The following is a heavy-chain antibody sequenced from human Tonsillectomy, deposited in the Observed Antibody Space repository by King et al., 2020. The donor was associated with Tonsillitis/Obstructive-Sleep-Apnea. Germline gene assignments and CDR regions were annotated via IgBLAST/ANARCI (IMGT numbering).Heavy chain of an antibody. CDR1: GFTFSSYA. J-gene: IGHJ4*02. CDR2: ISGSGGST. Sequence: VQLVESGGGLVQPGGSLRLSCAASGFTFSSYAMSWVRQAPGKGLEWVSAISGSGGSTYYADSVKGRFTISRDNSKNTLYLQMNGLRAEDTAVYYCAKDTPGYYDSSGYYFVIGPFYYWGQGTLVTVSS. V-gene: IGHV3-23*04. CDR3: AKDTPGYYDSSGYYFVIGPFYY. D-gene: IGHD3-22*01.